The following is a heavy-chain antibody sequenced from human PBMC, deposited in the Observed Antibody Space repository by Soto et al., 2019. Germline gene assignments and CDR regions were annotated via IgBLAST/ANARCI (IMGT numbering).Heavy chain of an antibody. CDR3: ARGDGDYYDGNGYLGRH. J-gene: IGHJ4*02. Sequence: GGSLRLSCAASGFSFSSYWMHWVRQVPGKGLVWVSRIKSDGRRTNYADSAKGRFTISRDNAKNTVYLQMNSLRAEDTAVYYCARGDGDYYDGNGYLGRHWGQGTLVTVSS. CDR1: GFSFSSYW. CDR2: IKSDGRRT. V-gene: IGHV3-74*01. D-gene: IGHD3-22*01.